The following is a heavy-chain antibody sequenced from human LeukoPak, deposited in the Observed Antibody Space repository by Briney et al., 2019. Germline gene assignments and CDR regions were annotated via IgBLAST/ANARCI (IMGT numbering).Heavy chain of an antibody. CDR1: GFTVSSNY. CDR3: PRATYDILTGYYDY. J-gene: IGHJ4*02. D-gene: IGHD3-9*01. Sequence: GGSLRLSCAASGFTVSSNYMSWVRQAPGKGLEWVSVIYSGGSTYYADSVKGRFTISRDNSKNTLYLQMNSLRAEDTALYYWPRATYDILTGYYDYWGQGTLVTVSS. CDR2: IYSGGST. V-gene: IGHV3-66*01.